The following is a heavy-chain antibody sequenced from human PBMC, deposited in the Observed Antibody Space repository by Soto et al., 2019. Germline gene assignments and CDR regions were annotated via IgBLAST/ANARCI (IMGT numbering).Heavy chain of an antibody. D-gene: IGHD3-22*01. CDR2: IYHSGST. CDR3: ARWIVVVRTFDY. V-gene: IGHV4-4*02. CDR1: GGSISSSNW. J-gene: IGHJ4*02. Sequence: QVQLQESGPGLVKPSGTLSLTCAVSGGSISSSNWWSWVRQPPGKGLEWIGEIYHSGSTNYNPSRKRRVTISVDRSKHPCALKLSSVTAADTAVYDCARWIVVVRTFDYWGQGTLVTVSS.